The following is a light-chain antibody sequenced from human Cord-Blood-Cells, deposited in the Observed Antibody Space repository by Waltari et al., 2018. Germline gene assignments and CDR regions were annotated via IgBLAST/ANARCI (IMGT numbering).Light chain of an antibody. CDR2: GKN. CDR1: SLRSYY. Sequence: SSELTQDPAVSVALGQTVMITCQGDSLRSYYASWYQQKPGQAPVLVIYGKNNRHSGIPDRFSGSSSGNTASLTITGAQAEDEADYYCNSRDSSGNHLVFGGGTKLTVL. J-gene: IGLJ3*02. V-gene: IGLV3-19*01. CDR3: NSRDSSGNHLV.